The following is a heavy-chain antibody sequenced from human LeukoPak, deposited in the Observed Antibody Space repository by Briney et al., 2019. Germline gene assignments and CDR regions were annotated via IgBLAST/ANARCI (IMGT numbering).Heavy chain of an antibody. Sequence: SETPSLTCTVSGGSISSYYWSWIRQPPGKGLEWIGYIYYSGSTNYNPSLKSRVTISVDTSKNQFSLNLSSVTAADTAVYYCARDQGYGMDVWGQGTTVTVSS. J-gene: IGHJ6*02. CDR2: IYYSGST. CDR1: GGSISSYY. CDR3: ARDQGYGMDV. V-gene: IGHV4-59*01.